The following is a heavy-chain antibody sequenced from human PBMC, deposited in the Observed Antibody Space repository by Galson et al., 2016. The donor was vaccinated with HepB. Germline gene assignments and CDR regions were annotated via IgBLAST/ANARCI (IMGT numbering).Heavy chain of an antibody. CDR1: GFIVSSHY. CDR3: ARDPGRIAAAGHLDS. CDR2: IYSGGAT. D-gene: IGHD6-13*01. Sequence: SLRLSCAGSGFIVSSHYMNWVRQPPGKGLEWVAIIYSGGATYYADSVKGQFTISRDNPKNTVYLQMNSLRAEDTAVYYCARDPGRIAAAGHLDSWGQGTLVTVSS. J-gene: IGHJ5*01. V-gene: IGHV3-53*01.